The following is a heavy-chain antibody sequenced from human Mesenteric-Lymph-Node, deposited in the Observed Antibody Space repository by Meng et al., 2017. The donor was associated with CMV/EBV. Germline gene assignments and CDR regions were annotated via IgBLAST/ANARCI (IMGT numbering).Heavy chain of an antibody. V-gene: IGHV1-69*05. Sequence: KASGDTFSRYAISWVRQVPGQGLEWMGGIIPIFGTTNYAQKFQGRVTITTDESTSTVFMELSSLRSEDSAVYYCARGPATAMNWFDPWGQGTLVTVSS. D-gene: IGHD2-2*01. CDR2: IIPIFGTT. CDR1: GDTFSRYA. J-gene: IGHJ5*02. CDR3: ARGPATAMNWFDP.